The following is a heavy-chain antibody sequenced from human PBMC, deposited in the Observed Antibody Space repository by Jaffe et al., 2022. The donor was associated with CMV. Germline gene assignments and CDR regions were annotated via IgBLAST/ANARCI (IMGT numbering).Heavy chain of an antibody. Sequence: EVQLVQSGAEVKKPGESLKISCKGSGYSFTSYWIGWVRQMPGKGLEWMGIIYPGDSDTRYSPSFQGQVTISADKSISTAYLQWSSLKASDTAMYYCARTKDNYYDSSGYFDYWGQGTLVTVSS. D-gene: IGHD3-22*01. CDR3: ARTKDNYYDSSGYFDY. CDR1: GYSFTSYW. V-gene: IGHV5-51*01. J-gene: IGHJ4*02. CDR2: IYPGDSDT.